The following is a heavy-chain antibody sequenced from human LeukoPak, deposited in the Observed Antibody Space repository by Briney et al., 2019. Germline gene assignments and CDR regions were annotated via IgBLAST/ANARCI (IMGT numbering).Heavy chain of an antibody. CDR3: ARGDSSGYVCDY. Sequence: PGGSLRLSCAASGFTLSSYSMNWVRQAPGKGLEWVSSISSSSSYIYCADSVKGRFTISRDNAKNSLYVQMDSLRAEDTAVYYCARGDSSGYVCDYWGQGTLVTVSS. V-gene: IGHV3-21*06. CDR1: GFTLSSYS. D-gene: IGHD3-22*01. CDR2: ISSSSSYI. J-gene: IGHJ4*02.